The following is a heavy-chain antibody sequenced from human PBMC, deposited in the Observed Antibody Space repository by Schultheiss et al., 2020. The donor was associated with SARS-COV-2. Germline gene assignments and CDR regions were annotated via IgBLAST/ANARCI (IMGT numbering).Heavy chain of an antibody. J-gene: IGHJ2*01. V-gene: IGHV3-9*01. CDR2: ISWNSGSI. D-gene: IGHD5-18*01. Sequence: SLKISCAASGFTFDDYAMHWVRQAPGKGLEWVSGISWNSGSIGYADSVKGRFTISRDNSKNTLYLQMNSLRAEDTAVYYCAKGAMGYWYFDLWGRGTLVTVSS. CDR3: AKGAMGYWYFDL. CDR1: GFTFDDYA.